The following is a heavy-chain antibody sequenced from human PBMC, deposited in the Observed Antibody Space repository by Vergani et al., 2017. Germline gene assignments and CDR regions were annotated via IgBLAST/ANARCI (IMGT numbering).Heavy chain of an antibody. CDR2: IYYSGST. CDR3: ARAWPYYYYYGMDV. J-gene: IGHJ6*02. CDR1: GGSISSSSYY. Sequence: QLQLQESGPGLVKPSETLSLTCTVSGGSISSSSYYWGWIRQPPGKGLEWIGSIYYSGSTYYNPSLKSRVTISVDTSKNQFSLKLSSVTAADTAVYYCARAWPYYYYYGMDVWGQGTTVTVSS. V-gene: IGHV4-39*01.